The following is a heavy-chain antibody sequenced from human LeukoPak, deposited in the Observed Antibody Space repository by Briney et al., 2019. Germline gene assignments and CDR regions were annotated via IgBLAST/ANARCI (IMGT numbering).Heavy chain of an antibody. D-gene: IGHD4/OR15-4a*01. CDR1: GFTVSSNS. CDR3: ARRAGAYSHPYDY. V-gene: IGHV3-53*01. CDR2: IYSDNT. J-gene: IGHJ4*02. Sequence: PGGSLRLSYTVSGFTVSSNSMSWVRQAPGKGLEWVSFIYSDNTHYSDSVKGRFTISRDNSKNTLYLQMNSLRAEDTAVYYCARRAGAYSHPYDYWGQGTLVTVPS.